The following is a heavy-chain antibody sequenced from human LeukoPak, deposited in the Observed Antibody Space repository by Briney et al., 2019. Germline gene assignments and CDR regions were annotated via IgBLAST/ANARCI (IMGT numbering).Heavy chain of an antibody. D-gene: IGHD2-21*01. CDR1: GFNFNTYA. Sequence: GGSLRLSCAASGFNFNTYAMSWVRQAPGKGLEWVSVLSGSGATTYYADSVKGRFTISRDNSKNTLYLQMNSLRAEDTAVYTCAKTTLVILTPSFFYFDYWGQGTLVTVSS. CDR2: LSGSGATT. V-gene: IGHV3-23*01. J-gene: IGHJ4*02. CDR3: AKTTLVILTPSFFYFDY.